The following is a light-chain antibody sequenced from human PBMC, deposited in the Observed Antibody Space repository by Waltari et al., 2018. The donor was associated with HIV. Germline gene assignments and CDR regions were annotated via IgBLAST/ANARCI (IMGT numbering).Light chain of an antibody. J-gene: IGKJ1*01. CDR3: QQYYLTPWT. V-gene: IGKV1-NL1*01. CDR2: AAS. Sequence: DIQMAQSPSSLSASVGDRVTITCRASQGLRNSLAWYQQNPGKAPKLLLYAASRLESGVPSMFSGSGSGTDYTLTISSLQPEDFATYYCQQYYLTPWTFGQGTKVEIK. CDR1: QGLRNS.